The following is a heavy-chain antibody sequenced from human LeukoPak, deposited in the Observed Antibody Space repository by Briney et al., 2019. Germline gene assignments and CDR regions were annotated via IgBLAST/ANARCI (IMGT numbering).Heavy chain of an antibody. Sequence: ASVKVSCKASGYTFTSYYMHWVRQAPGQGLEWMGIINPSGGSTSYAQKFQGSVTMTRDMSTSTVYMELSSLRSEDTAVYYCARDFSTTDEEGGVWDIVVVPAATYFDYWGQGTLVTVSS. CDR3: ARDFSTTDEEGGVWDIVVVPAATYFDY. D-gene: IGHD2-2*01. J-gene: IGHJ4*02. CDR2: INPSGGST. V-gene: IGHV1-46*01. CDR1: GYTFTSYY.